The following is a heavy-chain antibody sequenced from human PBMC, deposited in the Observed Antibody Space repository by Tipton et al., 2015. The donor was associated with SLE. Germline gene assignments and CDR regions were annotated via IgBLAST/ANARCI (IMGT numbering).Heavy chain of an antibody. Sequence: TLSLTCTVSGGSISSYYWSWIRQPPGKGLEWIGYIYYSGSTNYNPSLKGRVTISVDTSKNQFSLKLSSVTAADTAVYYCARGRSSGYTDYWGQGTLVTVSS. V-gene: IGHV4-59*01. CDR2: IYYSGST. CDR1: GGSISSYY. CDR3: ARGRSSGYTDY. D-gene: IGHD3-22*01. J-gene: IGHJ4*02.